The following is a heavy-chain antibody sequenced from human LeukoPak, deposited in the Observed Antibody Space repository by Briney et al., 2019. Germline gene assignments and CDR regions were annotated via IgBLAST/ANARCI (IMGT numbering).Heavy chain of an antibody. J-gene: IGHJ3*02. V-gene: IGHV3-23*01. CDR2: ISLSTDGT. CDR3: AKALTRWASDI. D-gene: IGHD3-16*01. CDR1: GFTFSSYD. Sequence: GGSLRLSCAASGFTFSSYDMSWVRQAPGKGLEWVSSISLSTDGTTYADSVKGRFTISTDNAKKTIYLQMDSLRVEDTAIYYCAKALTRWASDIWGQGTMVTVSS.